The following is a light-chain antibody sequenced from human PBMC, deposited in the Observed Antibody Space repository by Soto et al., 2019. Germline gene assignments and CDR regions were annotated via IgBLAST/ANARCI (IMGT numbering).Light chain of an antibody. CDR3: SSYRSSSTPVV. J-gene: IGLJ2*01. CDR2: EVS. Sequence: QSALTQPASVSGSPGQSITISCTGTGSDVGGYNFVSWYQQHPGKAPKLMIYEVSNRPSGVSNRFSGSKSGSTASLTISGLQAEDEADYYCSSYRSSSTPVVFGGGTQLTVL. CDR1: GSDVGGYNF. V-gene: IGLV2-14*01.